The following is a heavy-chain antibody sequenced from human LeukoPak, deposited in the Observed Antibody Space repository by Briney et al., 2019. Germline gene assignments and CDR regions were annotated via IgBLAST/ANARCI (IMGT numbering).Heavy chain of an antibody. Sequence: GRSLRLSCAASGFTFDDYAMHWVRQAPGKGLEWVSGLSWNSLSVGYADSVRGRFSISRDNAKSSLYLQMNSLRAEDTAVYYCARAKGSYHHDAFDIWGQGTMVTVSS. V-gene: IGHV3-9*01. CDR1: GFTFDDYA. J-gene: IGHJ3*02. CDR2: LSWNSLSV. CDR3: ARAKGSYHHDAFDI. D-gene: IGHD1-26*01.